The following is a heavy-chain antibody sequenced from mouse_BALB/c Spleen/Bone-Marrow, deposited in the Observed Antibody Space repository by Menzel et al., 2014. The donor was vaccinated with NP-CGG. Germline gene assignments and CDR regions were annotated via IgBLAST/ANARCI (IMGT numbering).Heavy chain of an antibody. D-gene: IGHD1-1*01. V-gene: IGHV1-15*01. CDR2: IDPETGGT. Sequence: VKVVESGAELVRPGASVTLSCKASGYTFTDYEMHWVKQTPVHGLEWIGAIDPETGGTAYNQKFKGKATLTADKSSSTAYMELRSLTSEDSAVYYCTREGYYGSSPAWFAYWGQGTLVTVSA. CDR3: TREGYYGSSPAWFAY. CDR1: GYTFTDYE. J-gene: IGHJ3*01.